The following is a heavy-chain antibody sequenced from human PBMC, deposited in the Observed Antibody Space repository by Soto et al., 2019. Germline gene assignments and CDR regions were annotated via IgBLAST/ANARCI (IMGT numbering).Heavy chain of an antibody. CDR1: GFRFSGYG. CDR3: ARESPGTNYDSSGPDY. CDR2: ISYDGSNK. Sequence: LRLSCAASGFRFSGYGMHWVRQAPGKGLEWVAVISYDGSNKYYADSLKGRFTISRDNSKNTLYLQMNSLRAEDTAVYYCARESPGTNYDSSGPDYWGQGTLVTVSS. V-gene: IGHV3-30*03. J-gene: IGHJ4*02. D-gene: IGHD3-22*01.